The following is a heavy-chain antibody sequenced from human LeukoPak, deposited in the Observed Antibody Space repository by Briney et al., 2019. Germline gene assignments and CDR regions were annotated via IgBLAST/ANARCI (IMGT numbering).Heavy chain of an antibody. V-gene: IGHV4-59*08. Sequence: PSETLSLTCTVSGGSISSYYWSWIRQPPGKGLEWIGYIYYSGSTNYNPSLRSRVTISVDTSKNQFSLKLSSVTAADTAVYYCARHDREMAGAFDIWGQGTMVIVSS. CDR2: IYYSGST. CDR3: ARHDREMAGAFDI. J-gene: IGHJ3*02. CDR1: GGSISSYY. D-gene: IGHD5-24*01.